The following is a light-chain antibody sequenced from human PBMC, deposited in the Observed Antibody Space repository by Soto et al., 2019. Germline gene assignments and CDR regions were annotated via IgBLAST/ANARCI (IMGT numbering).Light chain of an antibody. V-gene: IGKV3-20*01. Sequence: EIALTQSPGTLSLSPGERATLSCRTSQSVSSGDFAWYQHRPGQAPRLVIYGASTRATGVPDRFSGSGSRTDFTLTISGLEPDDFAVYFCLQYGNSPYTFGQGTKLEMK. CDR1: QSVSSGD. CDR3: LQYGNSPYT. CDR2: GAS. J-gene: IGKJ2*01.